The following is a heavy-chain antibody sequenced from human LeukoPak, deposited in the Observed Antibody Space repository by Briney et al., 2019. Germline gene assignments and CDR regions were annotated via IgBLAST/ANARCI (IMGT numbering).Heavy chain of an antibody. CDR3: AVGANHFDY. J-gene: IGHJ4*02. Sequence: SETRSLTCTVAGGSIRSNNYYWVGIRQPRGKGRVGIGIIYLSGSTYYNPSLTSRVTIPVATSKNHFCLKLSSVTAADTAVYYCAVGANHFDYWGQGTLVTVSS. CDR2: IYLSGST. D-gene: IGHD1-26*01. CDR1: GGSIRSNNYY. V-gene: IGHV4-39*02.